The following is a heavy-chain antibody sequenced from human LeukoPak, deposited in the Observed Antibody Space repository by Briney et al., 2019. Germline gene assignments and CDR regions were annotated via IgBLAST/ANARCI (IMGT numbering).Heavy chain of an antibody. CDR1: GFTFSSYG. CDR3: AKIQTTVVTPDAFDI. J-gene: IGHJ3*02. V-gene: IGHV3-30*18. Sequence: GGSLRLSCAASGFTFSSYGMHWVRQAPGKGLEWVAVISYDGSNKYYADSVKGRFTISRDNSKNTLYLQMNSLRAEDTAVYYCAKIQTTVVTPDAFDIWGQGTMVTVSS. D-gene: IGHD4-23*01. CDR2: ISYDGSNK.